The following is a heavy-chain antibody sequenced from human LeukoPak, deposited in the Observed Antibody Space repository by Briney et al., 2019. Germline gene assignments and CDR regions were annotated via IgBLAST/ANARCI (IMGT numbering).Heavy chain of an antibody. CDR1: GFTFSSYS. CDR3: ARGKMALGDY. Sequence: GGSLRLSCAASGFTFSSYSMNWVRQAPGKGLEWVSSISSSSSYIYYADSVKGRFTISRDDSKNTLYLQMNSLRAEDTAVYYCARGKMALGDYWGQGTLVTVSS. CDR2: ISSSSSYI. J-gene: IGHJ4*02. V-gene: IGHV3-21*01. D-gene: IGHD5-24*01.